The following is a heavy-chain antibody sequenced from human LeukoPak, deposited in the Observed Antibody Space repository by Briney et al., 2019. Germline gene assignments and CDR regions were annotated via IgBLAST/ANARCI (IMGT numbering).Heavy chain of an antibody. V-gene: IGHV3-11*04. J-gene: IGHJ3*02. CDR2: ILSSDSPI. D-gene: IGHD3-22*01. CDR1: GFKFSDYY. Sequence: GGSLRLSCAASGFKFSDYYMSRIRQAPGKWLEWVSYILSSDSPIYYSDSVKGRFTISRDNAKNSLYLQMNSLRAEDTAVYYCARELYYYDSSGYYRKGAFDIWGQGTMVTVSS. CDR3: ARELYYYDSSGYYRKGAFDI.